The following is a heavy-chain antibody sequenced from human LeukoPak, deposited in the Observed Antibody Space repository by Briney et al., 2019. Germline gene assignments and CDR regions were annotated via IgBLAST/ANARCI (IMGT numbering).Heavy chain of an antibody. V-gene: IGHV3-74*01. CDR1: GFTFSSYW. Sequence: GGSLRLSCAASGFTFSSYWMHWVRQAPGKGLVWVSRINTDGSSTSYADSVKGRFAISRDNAKNTLYLQMNSLRAEDTAVYYCARDLSLYYDFWSGADFDYWGQGTLVTVSS. D-gene: IGHD3-3*01. CDR3: ARDLSLYYDFWSGADFDY. CDR2: INTDGSST. J-gene: IGHJ4*02.